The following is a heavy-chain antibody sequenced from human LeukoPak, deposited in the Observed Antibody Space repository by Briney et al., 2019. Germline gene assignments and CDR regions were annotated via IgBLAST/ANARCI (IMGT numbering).Heavy chain of an antibody. J-gene: IGHJ4*02. CDR1: GFSFSAYW. D-gene: IGHD2-21*02. V-gene: IGHV3-7*01. CDR3: ARFGYVTAVDV. CDR2: INPAGSET. Sequence: QSGGSLRLSCAASGFSFSAYWMTWVRQAPGTGLEWVANINPAGSETYYVDPVKGRFSISRDNAKNLVYLLMNSLRAEDTAVYHCARFGYVTAVDVWGQGTPVTVSS.